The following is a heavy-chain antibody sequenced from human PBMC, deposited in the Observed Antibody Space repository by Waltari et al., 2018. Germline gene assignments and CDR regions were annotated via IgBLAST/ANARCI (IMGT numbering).Heavy chain of an antibody. CDR1: GDSMSSTDC. V-gene: IGHV4-4*02. J-gene: IGHJ4*02. CDR3: ARDRGRGLYLDS. Sequence: QLQLQESGPGLVKPSGTLSLTCAVSGDSMSSTDCWSWVRQSQGKGLEWMGQVRGDWKTNYNPSFASRLTISLDTYNNQCSLKVTSATAADTAVYYCARDRGRGLYLDSWGPGILVTVSP. D-gene: IGHD5-12*01. CDR2: VRGDWKT.